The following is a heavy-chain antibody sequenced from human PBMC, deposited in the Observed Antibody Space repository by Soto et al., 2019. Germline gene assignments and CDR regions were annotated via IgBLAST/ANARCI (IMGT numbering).Heavy chain of an antibody. D-gene: IGHD1-26*01. V-gene: IGHV4-59*01. J-gene: IGHJ6*02. CDR3: ARERVGHSAIDV. CDR1: GGSITNYY. Sequence: QVQRQESGPGLVKPSETLSLMCTVSGGSITNYYWSWIRQSPAKGLEWSGYIYDSGSTKYNPALKSRVTISVDTSKNQFSLKQTSMTAADTAVYYCARERVGHSAIDVWGQGTTGSVSS. CDR2: IYDSGST.